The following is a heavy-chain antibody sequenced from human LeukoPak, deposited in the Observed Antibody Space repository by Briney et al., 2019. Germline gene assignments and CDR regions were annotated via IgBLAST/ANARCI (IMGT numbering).Heavy chain of an antibody. CDR2: ISADGSDT. D-gene: IGHD2-15*01. CDR3: TKDWSAAY. J-gene: IGHJ4*02. Sequence: PGGSLRLSCAASGLTFTNYAMTWVRQAPGKGLEWVSAISADGSDTKYADSVKGRSTISRDNSKNTLFLQMNSLRVEDTAVYYCTKDWSAAYWGQGTLVTVSS. CDR1: GLTFTNYA. V-gene: IGHV3-23*01.